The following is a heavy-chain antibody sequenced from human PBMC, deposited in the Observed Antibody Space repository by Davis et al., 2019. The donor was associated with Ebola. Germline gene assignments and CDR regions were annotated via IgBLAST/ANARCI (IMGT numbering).Heavy chain of an antibody. CDR2: IWYDGSNK. CDR3: ARVDDYGDCDY. CDR1: GFTFSSYW. J-gene: IGHJ2*01. D-gene: IGHD4-17*01. Sequence: GESLKISCAASGFTFSSYWMSWVRQAPGKGLEWVAVIWYDGSNKYYADSVKGRFTISRDNSKNTLYLQMNSLRAEDTAVYYCARVDDYGDCDYWGRGTPVTVSS. V-gene: IGHV3-33*08.